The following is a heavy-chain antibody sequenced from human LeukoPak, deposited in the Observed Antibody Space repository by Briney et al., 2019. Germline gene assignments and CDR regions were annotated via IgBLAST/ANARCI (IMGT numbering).Heavy chain of an antibody. CDR3: AKALYNSGWFFN. CDR2: ISASGGST. V-gene: IGHV3-23*01. D-gene: IGHD6-19*01. CDR1: GFTFSSYA. Sequence: GGSLRLSCAASGFTFSSYAMSWVRQAPGKGLEWVSAISASGGSTYYADSVKGRFTISRDNSKNTLYLEMNSLRDEDTAVYYCAKALYNSGWFFNWGQGTLVTVSS. J-gene: IGHJ4*02.